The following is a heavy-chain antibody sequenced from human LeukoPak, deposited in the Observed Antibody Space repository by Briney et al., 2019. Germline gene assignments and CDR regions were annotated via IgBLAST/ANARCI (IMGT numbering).Heavy chain of an antibody. CDR2: INTDGSDT. V-gene: IGHV3-74*01. J-gene: IGHJ4*02. CDR3: ASHPGYDFWSGYSY. CDR1: GFTFSSYW. Sequence: GGPLRLSCAASGFTFSSYWMYWVRQAPGKGLVWVSRINTDGSDTNYADSVKGRFTISRDNAKSTLYLQMNSLRAEDTAVYYCASHPGYDFWSGYSYWGQGTLVTVSS. D-gene: IGHD3-3*01.